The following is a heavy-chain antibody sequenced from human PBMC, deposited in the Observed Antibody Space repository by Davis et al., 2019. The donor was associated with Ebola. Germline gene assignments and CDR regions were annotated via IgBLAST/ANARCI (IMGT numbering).Heavy chain of an antibody. CDR1: GFTFSSYA. CDR3: ARGALVATIKYNWFDP. Sequence: PGGSLRLSCVASGFTFSSYAMHWVRQAPGKGLEYVSAISSNGGSTYYANSVKGRFIISRDNSKNTLYLQMGSLRAEDMAVYYCARGALVATIKYNWFDPWGQGTLVTVSS. D-gene: IGHD5-12*01. J-gene: IGHJ5*02. V-gene: IGHV3-64*01. CDR2: ISSNGGST.